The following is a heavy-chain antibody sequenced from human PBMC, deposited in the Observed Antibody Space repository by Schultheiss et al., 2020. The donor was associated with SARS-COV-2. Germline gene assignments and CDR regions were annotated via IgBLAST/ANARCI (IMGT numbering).Heavy chain of an antibody. CDR2: IYYSGST. Sequence: SETLSLTCTVSGGSISSYYWSWIRQPPGKGLEWIGYIYYSGSTNYNPSLKSRVTISVDTSKNQFSLKLSSVTAADTAVYYCARGFGQWLVHYFDYWGQGTLVTVSS. D-gene: IGHD6-19*01. CDR1: GGSISSYY. V-gene: IGHV4-59*01. J-gene: IGHJ4*02. CDR3: ARGFGQWLVHYFDY.